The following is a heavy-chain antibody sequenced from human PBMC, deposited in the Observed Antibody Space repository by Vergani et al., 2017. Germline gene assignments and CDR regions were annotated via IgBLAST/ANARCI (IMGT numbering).Heavy chain of an antibody. Sequence: VQLVESGGGLVQPGGSLRLSCTASGFTFSNYWMQWVRQAPGKGLMWVSRINSDGDSTSYADSVKGRFTISRDNAKNTLYLQMDSLRAEDTAVYYCARTMRHYHYYGMDVWGQGTTVTVSS. CDR3: ARTMRHYHYYGMDV. CDR2: INSDGDST. CDR1: GFTFSNYW. D-gene: IGHD3-22*01. J-gene: IGHJ6*02. V-gene: IGHV3-74*01.